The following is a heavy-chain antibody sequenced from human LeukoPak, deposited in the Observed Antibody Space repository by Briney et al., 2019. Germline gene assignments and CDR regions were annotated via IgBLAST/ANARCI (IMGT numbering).Heavy chain of an antibody. V-gene: IGHV4-4*02. CDR1: GGSIISSNW. Sequence: PSETLSLTCAVSGGSIISSNWWTWFRQPPGKGLEWIGEIYHTGTSNYNPSLKSRVTISVDTSKNQFSLKLSSVTAADTAVYYCARHVPSSNYDFWSGYPYRDVWGKGTTVTVSS. CDR2: IYHTGTS. CDR3: ARHVPSSNYDFWSGYPYRDV. D-gene: IGHD3-3*01. J-gene: IGHJ6*04.